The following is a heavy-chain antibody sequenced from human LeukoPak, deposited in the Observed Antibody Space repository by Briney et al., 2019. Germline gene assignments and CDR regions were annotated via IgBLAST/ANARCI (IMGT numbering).Heavy chain of an antibody. D-gene: IGHD3-10*01. V-gene: IGHV3-30*04. CDR3: ARARRSGGITMVRGVKDRGWFDS. J-gene: IGHJ5*01. CDR2: ISYDGSNK. Sequence: QPGGSLRLSCAASGFTFSSYAMHWVRQAPGKGLEWVAVISYDGSNKYYADSVKGRFTISRDNSKNTLYLQMNSLRTEDTAVFYCARARRSGGITMVRGVKDRGWFDSWGQGILVTVSS. CDR1: GFTFSSYA.